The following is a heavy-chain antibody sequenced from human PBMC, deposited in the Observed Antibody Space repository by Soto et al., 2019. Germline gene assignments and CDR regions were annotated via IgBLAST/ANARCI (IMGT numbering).Heavy chain of an antibody. CDR3: ASPTREWLPPARDYYYGMDV. J-gene: IGHJ6*02. CDR2: IIPIFGTA. Sequence: QVQLVQSGAEVKKPGSSVKVSCKASGGTFSSYAISWVRQAPGQGLEWMGGIIPIFGTANYEQKFQGRVTITADKATSTAYMELSSLRSEDRAVYYCASPTREWLPPARDYYYGMDVWGQGTTVTVSS. CDR1: GGTFSSYA. V-gene: IGHV1-69*06. D-gene: IGHD3-3*01.